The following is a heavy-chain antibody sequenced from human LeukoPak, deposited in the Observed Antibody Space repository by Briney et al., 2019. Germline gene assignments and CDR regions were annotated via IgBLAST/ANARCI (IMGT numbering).Heavy chain of an antibody. V-gene: IGHV3-48*03. CDR3: ARDLERRGSTTVDY. CDR2: ISGSGSTI. CDR1: GFTFSRYE. J-gene: IGHJ4*02. Sequence: GGSLRLSCVASGFTFSRYEMNGVRQAPGKGREWVSYISGSGSTIYYADSVKGRFTISREKAKNSMYPKMNSLRAEDTAVYYCARDLERRGSTTVDYWGQGTLVTVSS. D-gene: IGHD2-2*01.